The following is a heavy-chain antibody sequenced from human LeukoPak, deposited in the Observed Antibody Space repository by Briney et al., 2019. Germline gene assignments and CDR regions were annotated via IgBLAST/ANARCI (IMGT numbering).Heavy chain of an antibody. D-gene: IGHD6-13*01. CDR3: ARGGSGVPPPLIAAAGTDKLYFDY. Sequence: TSQTLSLTCTVSGGSTSSGSYYWSWIRQPAGKGLEWIGRIYTSGSTNYNPSLKSRVTMSVDTSKNQFSLKLSSVTAADTAVYYCARGGSGVPPPLIAAAGTDKLYFDYWGQGTLVTVSS. J-gene: IGHJ4*02. V-gene: IGHV4-61*02. CDR2: IYTSGST. CDR1: GGSTSSGSYY.